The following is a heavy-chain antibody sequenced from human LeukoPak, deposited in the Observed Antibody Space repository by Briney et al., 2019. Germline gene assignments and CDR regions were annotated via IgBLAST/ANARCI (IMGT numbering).Heavy chain of an antibody. V-gene: IGHV1-69*13. CDR3: ARVDAYCGGDCYYWFDP. CDR2: IIPIFGTA. Sequence: SVKVSCKASGGTFSSYAISWVRQAPGQGLEWMGGIIPIFGTANYAQKFQGRVTITADVSTSTAYMELSSLRSEDTAVYYCARVDAYCGGDCYYWFDPWGQGTLVTVSS. D-gene: IGHD2-21*01. CDR1: GGTFSSYA. J-gene: IGHJ5*02.